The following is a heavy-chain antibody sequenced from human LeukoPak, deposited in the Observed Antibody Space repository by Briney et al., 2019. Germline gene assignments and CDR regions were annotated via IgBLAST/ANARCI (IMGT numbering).Heavy chain of an antibody. CDR3: AKDGALGAFDI. CDR1: GFTFSTYS. CDR2: ISSNSRTM. J-gene: IGHJ3*02. V-gene: IGHV3-48*01. D-gene: IGHD3-16*01. Sequence: PGGSLRLSCAASGFTFSTYSMNWVRQAPGKGLEWLSSISSNSRTMYYADSVKGRFTISRDNAKNSLYLQMNSLRAEDTAVYYCAKDGALGAFDIWGQGTMVTVSS.